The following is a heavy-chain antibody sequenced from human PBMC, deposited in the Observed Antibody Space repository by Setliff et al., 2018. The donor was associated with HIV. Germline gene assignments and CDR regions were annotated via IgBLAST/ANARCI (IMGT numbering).Heavy chain of an antibody. D-gene: IGHD3-22*01. CDR1: GDSIISSNW. Sequence: PSETLSLTCTVPGDSIISSNWWSWIRQSPGKGLEWIGEMFHSGSTNYNPSLKSRVTISLDKSKNHFSLKLTSVTAADTAMYFCARQSPEAVSSGWFASGAFDIWGHGTLVTVSS. CDR3: ARQSPEAVSSGWFASGAFDI. V-gene: IGHV4-4*02. CDR2: MFHSGST. J-gene: IGHJ3*02.